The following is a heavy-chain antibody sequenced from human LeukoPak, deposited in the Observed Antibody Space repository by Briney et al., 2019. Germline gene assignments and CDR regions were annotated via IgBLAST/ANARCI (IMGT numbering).Heavy chain of an antibody. CDR1: GGSISSSSYY. Sequence: PSETLSLTCTVSGGSISSSSYYWGWIRQPPGKGLEWIGSIYYSGSTCYNPSLKSRVTISVDTSKNQFSLKLSSVTAADTAVYYCASQLTWYDAFDLWGQGRMVTVSS. CDR3: ASQLTWYDAFDL. D-gene: IGHD1-1*01. J-gene: IGHJ3*01. V-gene: IGHV4-39*07. CDR2: IYYSGST.